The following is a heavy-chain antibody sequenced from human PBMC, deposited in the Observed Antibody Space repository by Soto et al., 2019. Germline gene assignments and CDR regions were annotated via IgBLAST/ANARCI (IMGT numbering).Heavy chain of an antibody. Sequence: GGSLRLSCAASGFTVSNNYMSWVRQAPGKGLEWVSVIYGGGTTLYADSVKGRFTISRDTSKNTLYLQMNSLGAEDTAVYYCGRYYYASGSSDCGGKGTLVTVSS. CDR1: GFTVSNNY. CDR3: GRYYYASGSSDC. J-gene: IGHJ4*02. V-gene: IGHV3-66*01. D-gene: IGHD3-10*01. CDR2: IYGGGTT.